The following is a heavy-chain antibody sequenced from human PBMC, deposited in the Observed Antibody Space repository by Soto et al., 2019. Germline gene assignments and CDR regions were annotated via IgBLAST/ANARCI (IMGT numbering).Heavy chain of an antibody. D-gene: IGHD6-19*01. Sequence: EVQLLESGGGLVQPGGSLRLSCAASGSTFSSFAMSWVRQAPGKGLEWVSAIGSRGDSTYYADSVKGRFTISRDNSKNTLYLQMNSLRAEDTAVYYCAKDLIYGYNSGRPFDSWCQGTLVTVSS. CDR3: AKDLIYGYNSGRPFDS. J-gene: IGHJ5*01. V-gene: IGHV3-23*01. CDR2: IGSRGDST. CDR1: GSTFSSFA.